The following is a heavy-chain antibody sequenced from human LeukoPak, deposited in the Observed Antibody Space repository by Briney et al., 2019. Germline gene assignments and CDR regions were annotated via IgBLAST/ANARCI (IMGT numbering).Heavy chain of an antibody. J-gene: IGHJ5*02. Sequence: ASVKVSCKASGYTFTGYYMHWVRQAPGQGLEWMGGIIPIFGTANYAQKFQGRVTITADESTSTAYMELSSLRSEDTAVYYCARGSDIVVVPAAWWFDPWGQGTLVTVSS. CDR2: IIPIFGTA. CDR1: GYTFTGYY. CDR3: ARGSDIVVVPAAWWFDP. V-gene: IGHV1-69*13. D-gene: IGHD2-2*01.